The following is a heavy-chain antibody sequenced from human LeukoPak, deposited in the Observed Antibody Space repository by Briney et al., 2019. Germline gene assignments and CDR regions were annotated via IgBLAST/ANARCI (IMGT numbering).Heavy chain of an antibody. CDR3: AREEGRSSGYRDY. CDR1: GGTFSSYA. Sequence: GASVEVSCKASGGTFSSYAISWVRLAPGQGLEWMGGITPIFGTANYAQKFQGRVTITADESTSTAYMELSSLRSEDTAVYYCAREEGRSSGYRDYWGQGTLVTVSS. CDR2: ITPIFGTA. D-gene: IGHD3-22*01. V-gene: IGHV1-69*13. J-gene: IGHJ4*02.